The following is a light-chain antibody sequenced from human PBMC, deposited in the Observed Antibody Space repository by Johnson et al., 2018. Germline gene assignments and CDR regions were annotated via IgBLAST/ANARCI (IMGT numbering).Light chain of an antibody. CDR3: GTWDSSLSAGNV. Sequence: QSVLTQPPSVSAAPGQKVTISCSGSSSNIGNNYVSWYQQLPGTAPKLLIYENNKRPSGIPARFSGSKSGTSATQGIPGLQPGAEADYYCGTWDSSLSAGNVFGTGTKVTVL. V-gene: IGLV1-51*02. J-gene: IGLJ1*01. CDR2: ENN. CDR1: SSNIGNNY.